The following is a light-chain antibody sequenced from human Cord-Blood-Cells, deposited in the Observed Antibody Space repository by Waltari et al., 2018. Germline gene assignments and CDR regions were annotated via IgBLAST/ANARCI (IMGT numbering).Light chain of an antibody. CDR1: QFGDKY. Sequence: SYELTQPPSVSVSPGQTASITCSGAQFGDKYACWYQQKPGQSPVLVIYQDSKRPSGIPERFSGSNSGNTATLTISGTQAMDEADYYCQAWDSSTAVFGGGTKLTVL. V-gene: IGLV3-1*01. CDR2: QDS. J-gene: IGLJ3*02. CDR3: QAWDSSTAV.